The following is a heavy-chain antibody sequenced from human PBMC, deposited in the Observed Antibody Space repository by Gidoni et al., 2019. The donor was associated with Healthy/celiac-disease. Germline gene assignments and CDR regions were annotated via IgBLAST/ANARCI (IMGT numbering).Heavy chain of an antibody. CDR2: INHSGST. Sequence: QVQLQQWGAGLLKPSETLSLTCAFYGGSFSGSYWSWIRQPPGKGLEWIGEINHSGSTNYNPSLKSRVTISVDTSKNQFSLKLSSVTAADTAVYYCARPLHYYYYYMDVWGKGTTVTVSS. CDR3: ARPLHYYYYYMDV. CDR1: GGSFSGSY. J-gene: IGHJ6*03. V-gene: IGHV4-34*01.